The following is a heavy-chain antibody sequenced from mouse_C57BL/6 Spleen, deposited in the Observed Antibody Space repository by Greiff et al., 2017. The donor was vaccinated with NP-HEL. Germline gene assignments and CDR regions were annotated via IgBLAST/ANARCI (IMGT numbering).Heavy chain of an antibody. D-gene: IGHD1-1*02. Sequence: EVQLQQSGPELVKPGASVKISCKASGYSFTDYNMNWVKQSNGKSLEWLGVINPNYGTTSYNQKFKGKATLTVDQSSSTAYMQLNSLTSEDSAVYDCARSGLWGQDYYAMDYWGQGTSVTVSS. J-gene: IGHJ4*01. CDR3: ARSGLWGQDYYAMDY. V-gene: IGHV1-39*01. CDR2: INPNYGTT. CDR1: GYSFTDYN.